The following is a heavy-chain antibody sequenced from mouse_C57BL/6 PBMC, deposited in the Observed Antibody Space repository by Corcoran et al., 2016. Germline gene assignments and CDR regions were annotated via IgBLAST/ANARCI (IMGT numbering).Heavy chain of an antibody. D-gene: IGHD1-1*01. CDR2: INTYSGVP. CDR1: GYTFTTYG. J-gene: IGHJ1*03. Sequence: QIQLVPSGPELKKPGETVKISCKASGYTFTTYGMIWVTQAPGKGLKWMGWINTYSGVPTYADDFKGRFAFSLETSASTAYLQINNLKNEDTATDFCARSKYGSSYWYFDVWGTGSTVTVSS. CDR3: ARSKYGSSYWYFDV. V-gene: IGHV9-3*01.